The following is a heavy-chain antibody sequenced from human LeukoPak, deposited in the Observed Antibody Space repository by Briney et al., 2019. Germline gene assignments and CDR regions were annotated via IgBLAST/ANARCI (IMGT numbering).Heavy chain of an antibody. CDR3: ARGPDAYARLFDY. V-gene: IGHV4-59*12. J-gene: IGHJ4*02. CDR2: IYYSGST. Sequence: SETLSLTCAVSGGSISSYYWSWIRQPPGKGLEWIGFIYYSGSTNYNPSLESRVTISVDTSKNQFSLKLSSVTAADTAVYYCARGPDAYARLFDYWGQGTLVTVSS. D-gene: IGHD2-2*01. CDR1: GGSISSYY.